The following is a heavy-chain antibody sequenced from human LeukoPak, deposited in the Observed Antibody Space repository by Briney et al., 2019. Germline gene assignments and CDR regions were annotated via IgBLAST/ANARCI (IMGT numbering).Heavy chain of an antibody. CDR3: ARDDQLLAFDY. J-gene: IGHJ4*02. Sequence: PGGSLRLSCAASGFTFSSYGMHWVRQAPGKGLEWVSSISSSSSYIYYADSVKGRFTISRDNAKNSLYLQMNSLRAEDTAVYYCARDDQLLAFDYWGQGTLVTVSS. CDR2: ISSSSSYI. D-gene: IGHD2-2*01. V-gene: IGHV3-21*01. CDR1: GFTFSSYG.